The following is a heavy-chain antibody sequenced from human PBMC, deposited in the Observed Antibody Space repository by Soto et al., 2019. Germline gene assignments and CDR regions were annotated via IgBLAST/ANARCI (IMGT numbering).Heavy chain of an antibody. CDR3: ARAAPSYYYDSSGYSLAFDI. V-gene: IGHV1-2*02. Sequence: GGTNYAQKFQGRVTMTRDTSISTAYMELSRLRSDDTAVYYCARAAPSYYYDSSGYSLAFDIWGQGTMVTVSS. D-gene: IGHD3-22*01. J-gene: IGHJ3*02. CDR2: GGT.